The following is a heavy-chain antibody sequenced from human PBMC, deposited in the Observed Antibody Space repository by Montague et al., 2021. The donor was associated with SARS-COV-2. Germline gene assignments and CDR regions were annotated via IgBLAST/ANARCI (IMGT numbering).Heavy chain of an antibody. CDR3: ARGARVVSAIWDLRASLSSWFDT. CDR1: GGSFSGYY. J-gene: IGHJ5*02. V-gene: IGHV4-34*01. D-gene: IGHD2-21*02. Sequence: SETLSLTCAVYGGSFSGYYWSWIRQPPGKGLEWIGEINHSGSTNYNPSLKSRVTISVDTSKNRFSLKLSSVTAADTAVYYCARGARVVSAIWDLRASLSSWFDTWGQGTLVTVSS. CDR2: INHSGST.